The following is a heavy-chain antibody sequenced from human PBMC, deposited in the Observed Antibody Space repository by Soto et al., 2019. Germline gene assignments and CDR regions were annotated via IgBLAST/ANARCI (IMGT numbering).Heavy chain of an antibody. V-gene: IGHV1-18*01. CDR1: GDNFKKNV. CDR2: TSDYNGNT. D-gene: IGHD6-13*01. J-gene: IGHJ4*02. CDR3: ARGGGIYSISWPLDY. Sequence: ASVKVSCKTSGDNFKKNVFTWVRQAPGQGLEWMGWTSDYNGNTNYAQKFQGRVTLTTDTSTSTAYMELRSLRSDDTAVYYCARGGGIYSISWPLDYWGQGTLVTVSS.